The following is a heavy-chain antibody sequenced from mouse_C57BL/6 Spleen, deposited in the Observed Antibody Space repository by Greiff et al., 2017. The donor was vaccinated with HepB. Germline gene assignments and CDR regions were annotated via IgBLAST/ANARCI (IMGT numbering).Heavy chain of an antibody. Sequence: VKVVESGPGLVQPSQSLSITCTVSGFSLTSYGVHWVRQSPGKGLEWLGVIWSGGSTDYNAAFISRLSISKDNSKSQVFFKMNSLQADDTAIYYCASDYDAWYFDVWGTGTTVTVSS. CDR3: ASDYDAWYFDV. V-gene: IGHV2-2*01. CDR1: GFSLTSYG. CDR2: IWSGGST. D-gene: IGHD2-4*01. J-gene: IGHJ1*03.